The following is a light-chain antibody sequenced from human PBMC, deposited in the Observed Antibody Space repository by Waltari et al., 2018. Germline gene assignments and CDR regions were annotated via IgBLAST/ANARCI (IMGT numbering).Light chain of an antibody. V-gene: IGKV4-1*01. Sequence: IVMTQSPDPLAVSLGERATINCKSSQSVLYNSNNKNYLAWYQQKPGQPTKLLIYWAPTRESGVPDRFSGSGSGTDFTLTISSLQAEDVAVYYCQQYYSAPWAFGQGTKVEIK. CDR2: WAP. CDR1: QSVLYNSNNKNY. J-gene: IGKJ1*01. CDR3: QQYYSAPWA.